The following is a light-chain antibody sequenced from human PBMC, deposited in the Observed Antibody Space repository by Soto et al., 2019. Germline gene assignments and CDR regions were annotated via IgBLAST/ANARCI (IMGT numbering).Light chain of an antibody. CDR3: QQLNSYPSG. Sequence: DMRWTRSPSFLSASVGDRVTITCRASQGISSYLAWYQQKPGKAPKLLIYDASTLQSGVPSRFSGSGSGTEFTLTISSLQPEDFATYYCQQLNSYPSGFGHGTRLEIK. CDR2: DAS. V-gene: IGKV1-9*01. J-gene: IGKJ5*01. CDR1: QGISSY.